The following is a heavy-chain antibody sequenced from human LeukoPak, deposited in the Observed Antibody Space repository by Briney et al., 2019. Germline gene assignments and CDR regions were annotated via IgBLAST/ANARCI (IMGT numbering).Heavy chain of an antibody. Sequence: PGGSLRLSCAASGFTFSSYAMHWVRQAPGKGLEWVAVISYDGSNKYYADSVKGRFTISRDNSKNTLYLQMNSLRAEDTAVYYCARVGALRIYYYGMDVWGQGNPGHRLL. CDR3: ARVGALRIYYYGMDV. V-gene: IGHV3-30-3*01. CDR2: ISYDGSNK. J-gene: IGHJ6*02. CDR1: GFTFSSYA. D-gene: IGHD1-26*01.